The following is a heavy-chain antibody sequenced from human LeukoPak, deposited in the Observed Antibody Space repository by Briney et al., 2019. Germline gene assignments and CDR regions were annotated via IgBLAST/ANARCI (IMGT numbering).Heavy chain of an antibody. CDR2: ISGSGGST. V-gene: IGHV3-23*01. CDR3: AKDWDYYDSSGYTN. Sequence: SGGSLRLSCAASGFTFSSYAMSWVRQAPGKGLEWVSAISGSGGSTYYADSVKGRFTISRDNSKNTLYLQMNSLRAEDTAVYYCAKDWDYYDSSGYTNWGQGTLVTVSS. CDR1: GFTFSSYA. J-gene: IGHJ4*02. D-gene: IGHD3-22*01.